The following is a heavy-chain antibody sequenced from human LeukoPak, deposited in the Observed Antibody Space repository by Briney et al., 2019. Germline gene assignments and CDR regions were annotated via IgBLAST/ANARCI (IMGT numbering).Heavy chain of an antibody. CDR1: GFTFSSYS. V-gene: IGHV3-21*01. CDR3: ARAFGRGWYYFDY. J-gene: IGHJ4*02. CDR2: VSSSSSYI. Sequence: PGGSLRLSCAASGFTFSSYSMNWVRQAPGKGLEWVSSVSSSSSYIYYADSVKGRFTISRDNAKNSLYLQMNSLRAEDTAVYYCARAFGRGWYYFDYWGQGTLVTVSS. D-gene: IGHD6-19*01.